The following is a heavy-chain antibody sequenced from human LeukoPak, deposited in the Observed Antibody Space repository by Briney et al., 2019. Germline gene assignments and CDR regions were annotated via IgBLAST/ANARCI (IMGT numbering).Heavy chain of an antibody. CDR3: ASQFWWAAVAGTTLDY. CDR2: IKEDGSEK. J-gene: IGHJ4*02. V-gene: IGHV3-7*05. CDR1: GFTFSSYW. D-gene: IGHD6-19*01. Sequence: GGSLRLSCIASGFTFSSYWMSCVRQAPGGGLEWVANIKEDGSEKYYVDSVKGRFTISRDNAKISLYLQMNSLRAEDTAVYYCASQFWWAAVAGTTLDYWGQGTLVTVSS.